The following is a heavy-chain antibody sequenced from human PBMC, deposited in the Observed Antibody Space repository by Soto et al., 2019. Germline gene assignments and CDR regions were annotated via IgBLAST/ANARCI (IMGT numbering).Heavy chain of an antibody. CDR3: ARDKYNPGWFDP. J-gene: IGHJ5*02. Sequence: QVQLVESGGGVVQPGRSLRLSCAASGFTFSSYGMHWVRQAPGKGLEWVAVIWYDGSNKYYADSVKGRFTISRDNSKNTLYLQMNSLRAEDTAVYYCARDKYNPGWFDPWGQGTLVTVSS. CDR1: GFTFSSYG. D-gene: IGHD1-1*01. V-gene: IGHV3-33*01. CDR2: IWYDGSNK.